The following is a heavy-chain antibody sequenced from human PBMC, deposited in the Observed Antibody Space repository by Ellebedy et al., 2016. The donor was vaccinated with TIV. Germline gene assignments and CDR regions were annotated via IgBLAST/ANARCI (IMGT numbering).Heavy chain of an antibody. CDR3: ARDLGANYDILTGHYRGDGFDP. D-gene: IGHD3-9*01. J-gene: IGHJ5*02. CDR1: GGSISTYY. Sequence: SETLSLTCTVSGGSISTYYWSWIRQPPGKGLQLIGYNHYSGSTDYHPSLKSRVTISLDTSKNQFSLKLSSVTAADTAVYYCARDLGANYDILTGHYRGDGFDPWGQGTLVTVSS. V-gene: IGHV4-59*12. CDR2: NHYSGST.